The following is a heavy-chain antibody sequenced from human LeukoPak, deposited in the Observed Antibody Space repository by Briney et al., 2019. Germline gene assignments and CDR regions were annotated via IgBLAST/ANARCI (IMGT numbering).Heavy chain of an antibody. J-gene: IGHJ4*02. V-gene: IGHV1-2*02. CDR3: ARDNFEKKFDF. D-gene: IGHD1-20*01. CDR1: GYTFTDYW. CDR2: INPKSAVT. Sequence: ASVKVSCMASGYTFTDYWMHWVRQAPGQGLEWMGWINPKSAVTTYAQKFQARVTMTRDTSISTVYMELSWLTSDDTAVYYCARDNFEKKFDFWGQGTLVTVSS.